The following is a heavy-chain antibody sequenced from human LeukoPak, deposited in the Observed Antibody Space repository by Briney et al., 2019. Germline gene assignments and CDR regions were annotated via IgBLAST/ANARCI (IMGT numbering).Heavy chain of an antibody. D-gene: IGHD6-6*01. Sequence: ASVKVSCKASGYTFTGYYMHWVRQAPGQGLEWMGWISAYNGNTNYAQKLQGRVTMTTDTSTSTAYMELRSLRSDNTAVYYCARNMGNIAAPWALDYWGQGTLVTVSS. V-gene: IGHV1-18*04. CDR2: ISAYNGNT. J-gene: IGHJ4*02. CDR3: ARNMGNIAAPWALDY. CDR1: GYTFTGYY.